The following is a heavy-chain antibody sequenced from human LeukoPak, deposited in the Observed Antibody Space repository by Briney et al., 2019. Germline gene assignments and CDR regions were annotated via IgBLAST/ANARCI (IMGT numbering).Heavy chain of an antibody. CDR2: IKHGGST. CDR1: GGSLSGYY. D-gene: IGHD3-10*01. V-gene: IGHV4-34*01. J-gene: IGHJ4*02. CDR3: ASEDCGELLFDY. Sequence: SETLSLTCAVYGGSLSGYYWRWIRQPPGKGMEWNGEIKHGGSTNYNPSLESRVTISVDTSKNQLSLTLSSVTAADTAVDYCASEDCGELLFDYWGQGTLVTVSS.